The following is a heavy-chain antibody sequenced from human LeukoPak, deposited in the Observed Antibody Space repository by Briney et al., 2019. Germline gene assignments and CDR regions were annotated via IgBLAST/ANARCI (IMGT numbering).Heavy chain of an antibody. D-gene: IGHD6-19*01. CDR2: ISGSGGST. V-gene: IGHV3-23*01. Sequence: GGSLRLSSAASGFTFSSYAMSWVRQAPGKGLEWVSAISGSGGSTYYAESVKGRFTISRDNSKNTLHLQMNSLRAEDTAVYYCAKDLRYSSGWYFDYWGQGTLVTVSS. CDR3: AKDLRYSSGWYFDY. CDR1: GFTFSSYA. J-gene: IGHJ4*02.